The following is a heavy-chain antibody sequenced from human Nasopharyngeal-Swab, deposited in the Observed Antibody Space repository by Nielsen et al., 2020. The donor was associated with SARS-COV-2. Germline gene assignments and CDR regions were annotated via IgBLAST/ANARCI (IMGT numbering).Heavy chain of an antibody. D-gene: IGHD2-2*03. CDR3: ARDGS. CDR1: GFTFSNYW. V-gene: IGHV3-7*03. Sequence: GESLKISCAASGFTFSNYWMTWVRQAPGKGLEWVANIKQDGSEKYYVDSVKGRFTVSRDNAKNPLYLQMNSLRVEDTAVYYCARDGSWGKGTTVTVSS. J-gene: IGHJ6*04. CDR2: IKQDGSEK.